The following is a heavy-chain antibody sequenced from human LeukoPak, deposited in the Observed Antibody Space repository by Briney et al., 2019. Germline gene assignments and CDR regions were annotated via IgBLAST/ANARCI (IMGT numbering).Heavy chain of an antibody. Sequence: ASVKVSCKASGYIFTGYYMHWVRQAPGQGLEWMGWINPNSGGTNYAQKFQGRVTMTRDTSISTAYMELSRLRSDDTAVYYCALIATSSHYYDSSGYYPYFDHWGQGTLVTVSS. CDR1: GYIFTGYY. CDR2: INPNSGGT. J-gene: IGHJ4*02. D-gene: IGHD3-22*01. CDR3: ALIATSSHYYDSSGYYPYFDH. V-gene: IGHV1-2*02.